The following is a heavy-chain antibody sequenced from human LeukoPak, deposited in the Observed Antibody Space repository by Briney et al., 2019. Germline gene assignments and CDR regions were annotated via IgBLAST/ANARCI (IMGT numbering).Heavy chain of an antibody. CDR3: AKDRRYFDWLFYFDY. CDR1: GFTFSSYW. CDR2: IKQDGSEK. J-gene: IGHJ4*02. V-gene: IGHV3-7*01. Sequence: GGSLRLSCAASGFTFSSYWMSWVRQAPGKGLEWVANIKQDGSEKYYVDSVKGRFTISRDNSKNTLYLQMNSLRTEDTAVYYCAKDRRYFDWLFYFDYWGQGTLVTVSS. D-gene: IGHD3-9*01.